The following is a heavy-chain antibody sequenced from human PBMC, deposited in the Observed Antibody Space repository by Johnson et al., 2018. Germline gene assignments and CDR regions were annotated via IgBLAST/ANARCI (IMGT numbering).Heavy chain of an antibody. J-gene: IGHJ6*02. V-gene: IGHV3-11*01. CDR3: AREGCSSTSCYSYYYYGMDV. Sequence: QVQLVESGGGVVQPGGSLRLSCAASGFTFSDYYMSWIRQAPGKGLEWVSYISSSGSTIYYADSVKGRFPNSRDNAKNSLYLQMNSLRAEDTAVYYCAREGCSSTSCYSYYYYGMDVWGQGTTVTVSS. CDR2: ISSSGSTI. D-gene: IGHD2-2*02. CDR1: GFTFSDYY.